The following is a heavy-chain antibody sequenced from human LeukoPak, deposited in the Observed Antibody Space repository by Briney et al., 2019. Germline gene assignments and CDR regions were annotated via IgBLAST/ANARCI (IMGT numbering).Heavy chain of an antibody. CDR3: ARDLGHSSGWYARRGFYY. V-gene: IGHV3-20*04. J-gene: IGHJ4*02. CDR2: INWNGGST. CDR1: GFIFDDYG. Sequence: GGSLRLSCAASGFIFDDYGMSWVRQAPGKGLEWVSGINWNGGSTGYADSVKGRFTISRDNAKNSLYLQMNSLSAEDTALYYCARDLGHSSGWYARRGFYYWGQGTLVTVSS. D-gene: IGHD6-19*01.